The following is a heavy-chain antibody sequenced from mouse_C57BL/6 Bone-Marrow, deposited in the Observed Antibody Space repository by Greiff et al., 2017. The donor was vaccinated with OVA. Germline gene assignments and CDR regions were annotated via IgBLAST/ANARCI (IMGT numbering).Heavy chain of an antibody. CDR3: AREYYFDY. Sequence: VQLQQPGAELVRPGSSVKLSCKASGSTFTSYWMHWVKQSPIQGLEWIGNIDPSDSETPYNQNFKDKATLTVDKSSSTAYMQLSSLTSEDSAVYYCAREYYFDYWGQGTTLTVSS. J-gene: IGHJ2*01. CDR1: GSTFTSYW. V-gene: IGHV1-52*01. CDR2: IDPSDSET.